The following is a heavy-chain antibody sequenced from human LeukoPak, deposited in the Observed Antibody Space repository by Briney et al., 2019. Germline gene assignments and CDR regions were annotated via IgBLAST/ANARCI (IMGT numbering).Heavy chain of an antibody. CDR3: ARITSKVSLGGGWYFDY. D-gene: IGHD6-19*01. CDR1: GFSVRTNY. CDR2: IYSSGST. V-gene: IGHV3-66*01. J-gene: IGHJ4*02. Sequence: GGSLRLSCATSGFSVRTNYMSWVRQAPGKGLEWVSDIYSSGSTYYPDSVKGRLTITRDDSQNTLDLQMNSLRAEDTAVYYCARITSKVSLGGGWYFDYWGQGTVVTVSS.